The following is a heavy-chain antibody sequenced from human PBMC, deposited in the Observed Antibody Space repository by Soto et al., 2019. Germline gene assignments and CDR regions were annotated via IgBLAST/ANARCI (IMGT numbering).Heavy chain of an antibody. J-gene: IGHJ3*02. CDR3: AREVLNYYGSGSYYKSHDAFDI. CDR2: INHSGST. CDR1: GGSFSGYY. V-gene: IGHV4-34*01. D-gene: IGHD3-10*01. Sequence: SETLSLTCAVYGGSFSGYYWSWIRQPPGKGLEWIGEINHSGSTNYNPSLKSRVTISVDTSKNQFSLKLSSVTAADTAVYYCAREVLNYYGSGSYYKSHDAFDIWGQGTMVTVSS.